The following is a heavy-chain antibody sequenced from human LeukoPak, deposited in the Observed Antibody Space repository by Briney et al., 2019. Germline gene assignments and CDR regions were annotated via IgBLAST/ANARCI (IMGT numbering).Heavy chain of an antibody. J-gene: IGHJ4*02. CDR1: GFSLSTSGVG. CDR3: AHRLTGYNSNWYHGYFDY. Sequence: SGPTLVKSTQTLTLTCTFSGFSLSTSGVGVGWIRQPPGQALERLTVIYWDDDKRYNPSLKSRLTVTKDVSKSQVVLTLTNVDPVDTATYFCAHRLTGYNSNWYHGYFDYWGQGTLVTVSS. V-gene: IGHV2-5*02. CDR2: IYWDDDK. D-gene: IGHD6-13*01.